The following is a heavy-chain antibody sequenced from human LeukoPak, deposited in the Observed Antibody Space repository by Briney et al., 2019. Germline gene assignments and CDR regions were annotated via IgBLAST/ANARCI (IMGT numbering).Heavy chain of an antibody. V-gene: IGHV3-21*01. CDR1: GFTFSSYS. Sequence: GGSLRLSCTASGFTFSSYSMNWVRQAPGEGLEGVSSISSSDNYTYYADSVKRRFTISRDNAKHSLFLQMNILRAEDTAVYYCARDRPDIVVVVAATAWDYWGQGTLVTVSS. CDR3: ARDRPDIVVVVAATAWDY. D-gene: IGHD2-15*01. CDR2: ISSSDNYT. J-gene: IGHJ4*02.